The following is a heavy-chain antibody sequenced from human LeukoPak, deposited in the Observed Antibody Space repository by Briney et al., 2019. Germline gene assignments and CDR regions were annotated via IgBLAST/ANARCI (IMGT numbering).Heavy chain of an antibody. CDR1: GFTFSSYG. Sequence: PGGSLRLSCAASGFTFSSYGMHWVRQAPGKGLEWVSCISGSSGATYYADSVRGRFTISRDNSKNTVFLQMNSLRAEDTAIYYCAKGGPGAYFWGQGTMVTVSS. J-gene: IGHJ3*01. D-gene: IGHD3-16*01. CDR2: ISGSSGAT. CDR3: AKGGPGAYF. V-gene: IGHV3-23*01.